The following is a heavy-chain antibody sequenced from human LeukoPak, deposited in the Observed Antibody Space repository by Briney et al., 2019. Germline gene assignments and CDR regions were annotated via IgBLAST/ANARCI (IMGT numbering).Heavy chain of an antibody. CDR3: ARGSNTAPI. D-gene: IGHD5-18*01. J-gene: IGHJ3*02. Sequence: SETLSLTCAVYGGSFSGYYWSWIRQPPGKGLEWIGEINHSGSTNYNPSLKSRVTISEDTSKNQFSLKLSSVTAADTAVYYCARGSNTAPIWGQGTMVTVSS. CDR2: INHSGST. CDR1: GGSFSGYY. V-gene: IGHV4-34*01.